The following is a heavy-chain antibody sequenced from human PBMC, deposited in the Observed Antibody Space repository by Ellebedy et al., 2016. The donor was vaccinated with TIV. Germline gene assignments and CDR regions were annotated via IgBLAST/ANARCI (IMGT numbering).Heavy chain of an antibody. CDR2: IYYSGST. CDR3: ARLVATSYFDY. CDR1: GGSISSYY. J-gene: IGHJ4*02. Sequence: SETLSLXXTVSGGSISSYYWSWIRQPPGKGLEWIGYIYYSGSTNYNPSLKSRVTISVDTSKNQFSLKLSSVTAADTAVYYCARLVATSYFDYWGQGTLVTVSS. D-gene: IGHD5-12*01. V-gene: IGHV4-59*08.